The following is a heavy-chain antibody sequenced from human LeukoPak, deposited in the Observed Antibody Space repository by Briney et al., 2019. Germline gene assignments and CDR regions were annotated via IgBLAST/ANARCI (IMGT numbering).Heavy chain of an antibody. CDR3: ARGVVIAPQTFDY. V-gene: IGHV4-59*02. CDR2: IYYSGTT. CDR1: GDSVSSFY. D-gene: IGHD2-21*01. J-gene: IGHJ4*02. Sequence: SETLSLTCTVPGDSVSSFYWSWIRQPPGKGLEWIGYIYYSGTTNYNPSLKSRVTISVDTTKSQFSLKLSSVTAADTAVYYCARGVVIAPQTFDYWGQGILVTVSS.